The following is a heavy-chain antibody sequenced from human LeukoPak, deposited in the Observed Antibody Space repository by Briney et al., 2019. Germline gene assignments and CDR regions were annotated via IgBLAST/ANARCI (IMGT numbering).Heavy chain of an antibody. Sequence: PGGSLRLSCAASGFTFDDYAMHWVRQAPGKGLEWVSGISWNSGSIGYADSVKGRFTISRDNAKNSLYLQMNSLRAEDTAVYYCARASNYGSGSYLYWGQGTLVTVSS. J-gene: IGHJ4*02. CDR1: GFTFDDYA. CDR2: ISWNSGSI. CDR3: ARASNYGSGSYLY. V-gene: IGHV3-9*01. D-gene: IGHD3-10*01.